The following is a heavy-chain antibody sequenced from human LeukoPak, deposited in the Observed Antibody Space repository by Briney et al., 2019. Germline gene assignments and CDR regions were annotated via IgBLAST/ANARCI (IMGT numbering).Heavy chain of an antibody. CDR3: ARGGDSSPLGYFDY. Sequence: SETLSLTCTVSGGSISSYYWSWIRQPPGKGLEWFGYIYYSGSTNYNPSLKSRVTISVDTSKNQFSLKLSSVTAADTAVYYCARGGDSSPLGYFDYWGQGTLVTVSS. J-gene: IGHJ4*02. D-gene: IGHD6-13*01. V-gene: IGHV4-59*01. CDR2: IYYSGST. CDR1: GGSISSYY.